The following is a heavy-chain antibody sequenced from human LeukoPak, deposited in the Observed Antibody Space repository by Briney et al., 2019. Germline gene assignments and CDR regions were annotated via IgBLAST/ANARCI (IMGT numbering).Heavy chain of an antibody. CDR1: GGSISSSSYY. Sequence: PSETLSLTCTVSGGSISSSSYYWGWIRQPPGKGLEWIGSIYYSGSTYYNPSLKSRVTISVDTSKNQFSLKLSSVTAADTAVYYCARHNYYESSGYYRWGQGTLVTVSS. D-gene: IGHD3-22*01. CDR2: IYYSGST. CDR3: ARHNYYESSGYYR. V-gene: IGHV4-39*01. J-gene: IGHJ4*02.